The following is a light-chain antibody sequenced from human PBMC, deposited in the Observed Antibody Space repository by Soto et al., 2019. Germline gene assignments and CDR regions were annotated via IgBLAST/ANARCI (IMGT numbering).Light chain of an antibody. CDR3: QSFAFRRGSFV. Sequence: QSALTQPHSVSEAPGKRITISCTGTSSNVGAGYDVHWYQHLPGRAPRLIVYGYKNRASGIPDRFSVSRSGTSDSLSITGLQAEDEAEAFCQSFAFRRGSFVFGGGTKLTVL. CDR1: SSNVGAGYD. CDR2: GYK. J-gene: IGLJ2*01. V-gene: IGLV1-40*02.